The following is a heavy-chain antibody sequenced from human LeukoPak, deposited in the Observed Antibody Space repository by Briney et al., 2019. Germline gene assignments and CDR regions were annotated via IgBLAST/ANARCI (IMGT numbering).Heavy chain of an antibody. J-gene: IGHJ4*02. CDR2: IYYSGST. CDR1: GGSISSGGYY. D-gene: IGHD3-22*01. CDR3: ARDRDYYDSSGYSYYFDY. Sequence: SQTLSLTCTVSGGSISSGGYYWSWIRQHPGKGLEWIGYIYYSGSTYYNPSLKSRVTMSVDTSKNQFSLKLSSVTAADTAVYYCARDRDYYDSSGYSYYFDYWGQGTLVTVSS. V-gene: IGHV4-31*03.